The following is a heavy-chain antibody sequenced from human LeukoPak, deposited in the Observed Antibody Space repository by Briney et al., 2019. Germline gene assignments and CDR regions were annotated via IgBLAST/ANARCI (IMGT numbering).Heavy chain of an antibody. Sequence: LVASVKVSCKASGYTFTGYYMHWVRQAPGQGLEWMGWINPNSGGTNYAQKFQGRVTMTRDTSISTAYMELSRLRSDDTAVYYCARADRRTSNWFDPWGQGTLVTVSS. J-gene: IGHJ5*02. CDR2: INPNSGGT. D-gene: IGHD3/OR15-3a*01. CDR1: GYTFTGYY. V-gene: IGHV1-2*02. CDR3: ARADRRTSNWFDP.